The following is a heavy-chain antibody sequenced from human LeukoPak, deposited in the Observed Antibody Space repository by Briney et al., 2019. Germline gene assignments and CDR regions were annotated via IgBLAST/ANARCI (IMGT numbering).Heavy chain of an antibody. Sequence: SETLSLTCTVSGGSISSSSYHWGWIRQPPGKGLEWIGSIYYSGSTYYNPSLKSRVTISVDTSKNQFSLKLKSVTAADTAVYYCARRTYTSGWPFDYWGQGTLVTVST. D-gene: IGHD6-19*01. CDR2: IYYSGST. CDR3: ARRTYTSGWPFDY. CDR1: GGSISSSSYH. V-gene: IGHV4-39*07. J-gene: IGHJ4*02.